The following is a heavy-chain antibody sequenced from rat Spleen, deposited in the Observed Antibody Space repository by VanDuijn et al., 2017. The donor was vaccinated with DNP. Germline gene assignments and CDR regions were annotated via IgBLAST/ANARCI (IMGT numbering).Heavy chain of an antibody. CDR1: GFTFSSYD. D-gene: IGHD3-2*01. J-gene: IGHJ3*01. CDR3: ATPSGPKWFAY. Sequence: EVQLVESGGGLVQPGRSLKLSCAAAGFTFSSYDMAWVRQASTKGLEWVASISYDGGTAYYRHSVKGRFTISRDNAKSSVYLKMDSLRSDDTASYYYATPSGPKWFAYWGEGTLVTVSS. CDR2: ISYDGGTA. V-gene: IGHV5-20*01.